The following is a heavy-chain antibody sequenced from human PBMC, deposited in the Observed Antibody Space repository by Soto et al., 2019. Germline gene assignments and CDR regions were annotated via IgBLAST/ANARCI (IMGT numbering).Heavy chain of an antibody. Sequence: QVQLVESGGGVVQPGRSLRLSCAASGFTFSSYGMHWVRQAPGKGLEWVAVIWYDGSNKYYADSVKGRFTISRDNSKNTLYLQMNSLRAEDTAVYYCARERWYGDKLLLFDYWGQGTLVTVSS. CDR1: GFTFSSYG. CDR2: IWYDGSNK. D-gene: IGHD4-17*01. V-gene: IGHV3-33*01. CDR3: ARERWYGDKLLLFDY. J-gene: IGHJ4*02.